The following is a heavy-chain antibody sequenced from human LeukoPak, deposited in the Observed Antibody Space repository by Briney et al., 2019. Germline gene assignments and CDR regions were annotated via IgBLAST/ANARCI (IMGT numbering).Heavy chain of an antibody. V-gene: IGHV1-69*06. J-gene: IGHJ4*02. CDR3: ASSRRHYYDSSGIGYFDY. CDR1: GGTFSSYA. CDR2: IIPIFGTA. Sequence: SVKVSCKASGGTFSSYAISWVRQAPGQGLEWMGGIIPIFGTANYAQKFQGRVTITADKSTSTDYMELRSLRSEHTAVYYCASSRRHYYDSSGIGYFDYWGQGTLVTVSS. D-gene: IGHD3-22*01.